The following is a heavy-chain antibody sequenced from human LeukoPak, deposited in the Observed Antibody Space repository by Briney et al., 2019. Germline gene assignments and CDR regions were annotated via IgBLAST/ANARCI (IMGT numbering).Heavy chain of an antibody. V-gene: IGHV3-23*01. Sequence: TGGSLRLSCAASGFTFSTYAMSWVRQAPGKGLEWVSFISATGGSAYYSDSVKGRFTISRDNSKNTLYLQMSSLRAEDTAVYYCARDRGIAVAGWYYFDYWGQGTLVTVSS. CDR2: ISATGGSA. CDR1: GFTFSTYA. CDR3: ARDRGIAVAGWYYFDY. J-gene: IGHJ4*02. D-gene: IGHD6-19*01.